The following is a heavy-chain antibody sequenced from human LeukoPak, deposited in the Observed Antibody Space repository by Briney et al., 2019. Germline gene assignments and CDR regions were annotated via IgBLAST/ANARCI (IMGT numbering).Heavy chain of an antibody. CDR3: AQGYLSGWYPY. Sequence: GGSLRLSCAVSGFSVSSFGMSWVRQAPGKGLEWISAISVDGESAYYADSVKGRFIISRDNSKNALYLQLSSLRAEDTAVYYCAQGYLSGWYPYWGLGSLVSVSS. J-gene: IGHJ4*02. V-gene: IGHV3-23*01. CDR1: GFSVSSFG. CDR2: ISVDGESA. D-gene: IGHD6-19*01.